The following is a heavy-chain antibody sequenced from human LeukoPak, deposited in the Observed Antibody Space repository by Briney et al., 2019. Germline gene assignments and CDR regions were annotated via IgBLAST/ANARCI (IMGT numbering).Heavy chain of an antibody. CDR2: ISGASTDI. Sequence: TGGSLRLSCAASGFTFSNYAMNWVRQAPGKGLEWVSSISGASTDIYYADSVKGRFTISRDNAKNSLYLQMNSLRTEDTAVYYCAKDRWLQGYFDYWGQGTLVTVSS. CDR1: GFTFSNYA. CDR3: AKDRWLQGYFDY. J-gene: IGHJ4*02. V-gene: IGHV3-21*01. D-gene: IGHD5-24*01.